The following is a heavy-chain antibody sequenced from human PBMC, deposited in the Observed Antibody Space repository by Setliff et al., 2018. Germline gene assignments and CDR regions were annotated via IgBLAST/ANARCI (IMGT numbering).Heavy chain of an antibody. CDR2: IWDDGVKK. CDR3: ARDRGGGLFDY. V-gene: IGHV3-33*08. J-gene: IGHJ4*02. Sequence: GESLKISCAASGFTFSTYRMHWVRQAPGKGLEWVAVIWDDGVKKYHADSVKGRFTISRDNSKNTLYLQMNSLRAEDTAMYFCARDRGGGLFDYWGQGTLVTVSS. D-gene: IGHD3-16*01. CDR1: GFTFSTYR.